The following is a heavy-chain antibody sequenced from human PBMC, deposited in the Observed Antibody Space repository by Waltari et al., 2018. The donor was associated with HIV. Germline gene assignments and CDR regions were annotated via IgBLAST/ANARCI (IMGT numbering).Heavy chain of an antibody. CDR2: IDWTNDK. CDR1: GFSLTARGMC. Sequence: QVTLRESGPALVNPTQTLTLTCTVSGFSLTARGMCVSWVRQPPGKALEWLGIIDWTNDKYYNPSLRTRLTISRETAKNQVVLTMTNMDPVDTATYYCARVDSCGPDAFETWGQGTIVTVSS. CDR3: ARVDSCGPDAFET. D-gene: IGHD3-22*01. J-gene: IGHJ3*02. V-gene: IGHV2-70*20.